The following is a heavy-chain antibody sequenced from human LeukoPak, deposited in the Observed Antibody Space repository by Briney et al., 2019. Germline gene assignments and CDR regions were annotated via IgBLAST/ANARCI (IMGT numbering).Heavy chain of an antibody. J-gene: IGHJ5*02. Sequence: PGGSLRLSCAASGFTFSSYAMSWVRQAPGKGLEWVSAISGSGGSTYYADSVRGRFTISRDNSKNTLHLQMNSLRAEDTAVYYCAKGAPITLPGKAVPSSRGATPNWFDPWGQGTLVTVSS. CDR1: GFTFSSYA. V-gene: IGHV3-23*01. CDR3: AKGAPITLPGKAVPSSRGATPNWFDP. CDR2: ISGSGGST. D-gene: IGHD1-14*01.